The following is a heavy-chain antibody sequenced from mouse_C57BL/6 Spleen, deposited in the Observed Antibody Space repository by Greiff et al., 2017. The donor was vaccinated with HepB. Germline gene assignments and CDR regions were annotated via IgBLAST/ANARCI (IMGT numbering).Heavy chain of an antibody. V-gene: IGHV1-80*01. CDR2: IYPGDGDT. CDR3: ARSGYEGYFDY. CDR1: GYAFSSYW. D-gene: IGHD2-2*01. Sequence: VQLQQSGAELVKPGASVKISCKASGYAFSSYWMNWVKQRPGKGLEWIGQIYPGDGDTNYNGKFKGKATLTADKSSSTAYMQLSSLTSEDSAVYFCARSGYEGYFDYWGQGTTLTVSS. J-gene: IGHJ2*01.